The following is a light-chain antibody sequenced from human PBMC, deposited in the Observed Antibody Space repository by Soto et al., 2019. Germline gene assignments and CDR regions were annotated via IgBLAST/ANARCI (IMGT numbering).Light chain of an antibody. J-gene: IGKJ3*01. CDR2: WAS. CDR3: QQYKNLPFP. Sequence: IVMTQSPDSLAVSLGERATISCKSSQSVLHRSNNNNFLAWYQQKPRQSPKLLISWASIREPGVPDRFSGRGSGTDFTLTISSLQAEDVSVYFCQQYKNLPFPFGPGTKVEI. V-gene: IGKV4-1*01. CDR1: QSVLHRSNNNNF.